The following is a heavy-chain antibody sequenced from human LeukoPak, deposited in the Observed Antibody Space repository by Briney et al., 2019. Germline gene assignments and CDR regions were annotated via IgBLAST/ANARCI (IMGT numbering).Heavy chain of an antibody. Sequence: GGSLRLSCAASGFKFDDHGMSWVRQAPGKELEWVSGINWNGGSTGYADSVKGRFTISRDNAKNSLYLQMNSLRDEDTALYYCAGGDRNGWYFDYWGQGILVTVSS. D-gene: IGHD6-19*01. J-gene: IGHJ4*02. V-gene: IGHV3-20*04. CDR3: AGGDRNGWYFDY. CDR1: GFKFDDHG. CDR2: INWNGGST.